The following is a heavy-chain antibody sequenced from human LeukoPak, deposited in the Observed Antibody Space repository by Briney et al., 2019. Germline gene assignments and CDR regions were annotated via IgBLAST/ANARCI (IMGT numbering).Heavy chain of an antibody. Sequence: SETLSLTCAVSGASISSSNFYWDWIRQSPGKGLEWIGNIYYGETTSYNPSFKSRVTISVDSSKNQFSLKVNSVTAADTAMYFCVRHYVLHIVGPSYWGQGILVTVSS. CDR2: IYYGETT. CDR3: VRHYVLHIVGPSY. D-gene: IGHD1-26*01. CDR1: GASISSSNFY. V-gene: IGHV4-39*01. J-gene: IGHJ4*02.